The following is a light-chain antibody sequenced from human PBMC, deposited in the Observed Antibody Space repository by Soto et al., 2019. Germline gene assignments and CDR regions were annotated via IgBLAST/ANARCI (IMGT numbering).Light chain of an antibody. J-gene: IGKJ4*01. Sequence: AIQMAQSPSSLSASVGDRVTITCRASQGIGNDVGWFQQKPGKAPKLLIYAAATLQSGVPSRFSGSRSGTDFTLTISSLHPEDFATYYWLQDHNYPLTFGGGTKVEIK. CDR3: LQDHNYPLT. V-gene: IGKV1-6*02. CDR2: AAA. CDR1: QGIGND.